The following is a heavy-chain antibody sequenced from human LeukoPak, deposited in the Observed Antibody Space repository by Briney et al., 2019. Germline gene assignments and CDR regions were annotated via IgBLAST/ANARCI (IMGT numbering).Heavy chain of an antibody. CDR2: IYYSGST. CDR3: ARDNDFWSGSNYYYYYMDV. Sequence: SETLSLTCTVSGGSISSYYWSWIRQPPGKGLEWIGYIYYSGSTNYNPSLKSRVTISVDTSKNQFSLKLSSVTAADTAVYYCARDNDFWSGSNYYYYYMDVWGKGTTVIVSS. CDR1: GGSISSYY. J-gene: IGHJ6*03. V-gene: IGHV4-59*01. D-gene: IGHD3-3*01.